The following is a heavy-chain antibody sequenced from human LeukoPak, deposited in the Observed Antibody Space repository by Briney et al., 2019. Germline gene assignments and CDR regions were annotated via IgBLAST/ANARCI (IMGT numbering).Heavy chain of an antibody. D-gene: IGHD6-13*01. CDR3: ARFGSSTWYKGAFDI. V-gene: IGHV4-34*12. Sequence: SETLSLTCALYGGSFSCYYWSWIRQPPGKGLEWIGEIVHSGNTKYNPSLKRRVTILVVTSKNQFSLNLTSVTAADTAVYYCARFGSSTWYKGAFDIWGQGTMVTVAS. CDR2: IVHSGNT. J-gene: IGHJ3*02. CDR1: GGSFSCYY.